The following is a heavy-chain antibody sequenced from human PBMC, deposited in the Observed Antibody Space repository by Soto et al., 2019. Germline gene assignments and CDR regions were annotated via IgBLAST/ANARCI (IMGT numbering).Heavy chain of an antibody. Sequence: PSETLSLTCTVSGGSINSYYWTWIRQFPGKGLEWIGYIYYRGSTNYNPSLKSRVTISVDTSKNQFSLSLSSVSAADTAVYYCASQTTGTRYYYYNLDVWGQGTTVTVSS. CDR3: ASQTTGTRYYYYNLDV. CDR2: IYYRGST. J-gene: IGHJ6*03. V-gene: IGHV4-59*01. D-gene: IGHD1-1*01. CDR1: GGSINSYY.